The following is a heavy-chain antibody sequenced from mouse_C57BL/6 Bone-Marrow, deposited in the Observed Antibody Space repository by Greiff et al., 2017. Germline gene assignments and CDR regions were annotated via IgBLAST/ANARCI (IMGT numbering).Heavy chain of an antibody. D-gene: IGHD2-1*01. CDR3: ERGGMVPTRGYCGRNY. V-gene: IGHV1-85*01. CDR2: IYPRDGST. J-gene: IGHJ4*01. Sequence: VQLQQSGPELVKPGASVKLSCKASGYTFTSYDINWVQQRPGQGLEWIGWIYPRDGSTKYNEKFKGQATLTVDTSSSTAYMELHSLTSEASAGYFGERGGMVPTRGYCGRNYGGKGTSFTVPT. CDR1: GYTFTSYD.